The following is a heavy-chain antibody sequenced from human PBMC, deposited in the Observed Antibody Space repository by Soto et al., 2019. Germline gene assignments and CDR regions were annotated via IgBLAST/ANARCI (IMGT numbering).Heavy chain of an antibody. CDR3: TRVVDGSAGEFDY. D-gene: IGHD3-10*01. J-gene: IGHJ4*02. CDR2: IGGDGGGT. Sequence: PGGSLRLSCAASGFPLRNYWMHWVRQAPGEGLVWLSRIGGDGGGTTYADSVKGRFTISRDNAKNTLYLQMNSLRAEDSAVYYCTRVVDGSAGEFDYWGQGTLVTVSS. CDR1: GFPLRNYW. V-gene: IGHV3-74*01.